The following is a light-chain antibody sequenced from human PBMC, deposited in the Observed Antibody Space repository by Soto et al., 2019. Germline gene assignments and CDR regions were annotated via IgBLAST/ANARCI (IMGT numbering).Light chain of an antibody. Sequence: QSVLTQPASVSGSPGQSITISCTGTSSDVGGYNLVSWYQQHPGKAPKLMIYEVTKRPSGVSNRFSGSKSGNTASLTISGLQAEDEADYYCCSYAGSSTSLYVFGTGNKVTVL. V-gene: IGLV2-23*02. J-gene: IGLJ1*01. CDR1: SSDVGGYNL. CDR2: EVT. CDR3: CSYAGSSTSLYV.